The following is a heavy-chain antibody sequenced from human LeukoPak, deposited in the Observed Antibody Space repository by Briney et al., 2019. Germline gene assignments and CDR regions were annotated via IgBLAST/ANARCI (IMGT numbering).Heavy chain of an antibody. CDR1: GGSISSGGYS. CDR3: AREGAYCGGDCPLDY. V-gene: IGHV4-30-2*01. D-gene: IGHD2-21*02. Sequence: SQTLSLTCAVSGGSISSGGYSWSWIRQPPGKGLEWIGYIYHSGSTYYNPSLKSRVTISVDRSKNQFSLKLSSVTAADTAVYYCAREGAYCGGDCPLDYWGQGTLVAVSS. CDR2: IYHSGST. J-gene: IGHJ4*02.